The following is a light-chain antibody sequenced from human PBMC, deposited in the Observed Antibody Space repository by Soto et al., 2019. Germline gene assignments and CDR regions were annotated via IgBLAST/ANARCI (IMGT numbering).Light chain of an antibody. CDR2: EVS. V-gene: IGLV2-14*01. CDR1: STDVGGYNY. CDR3: SSYRSDSTLV. Sequence: QSVLTQPASVSGSPGQSIAISCTGTSTDVGGYNYVSWYQQHPGKAPKLIIYEVSNRPSGVSNRFSGAKSGNTASLTISGLQAEDEADYYCSSYRSDSTLVFGGGTKVTVL. J-gene: IGLJ2*01.